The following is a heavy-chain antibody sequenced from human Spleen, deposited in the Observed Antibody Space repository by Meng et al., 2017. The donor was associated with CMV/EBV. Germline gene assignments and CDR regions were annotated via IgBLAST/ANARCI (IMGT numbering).Heavy chain of an antibody. D-gene: IGHD1-26*01. Sequence: GESLKISCAASGFTLSGYAMSWVRQAPGKGLEWVSGISGTGITTYYADSVKGRFTISRDNSKNTLYLQMNSLRAEDTAVYYCAKAGSYPRNLFDYWGQGTLVTVSS. CDR1: GFTLSGYA. CDR3: AKAGSYPRNLFDY. V-gene: IGHV3-23*01. J-gene: IGHJ4*02. CDR2: ISGTGITT.